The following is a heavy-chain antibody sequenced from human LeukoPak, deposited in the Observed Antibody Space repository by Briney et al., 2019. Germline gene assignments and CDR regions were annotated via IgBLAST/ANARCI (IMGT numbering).Heavy chain of an antibody. V-gene: IGHV1-69*13. D-gene: IGHD5-24*01. J-gene: IGHJ4*02. Sequence: SVKVSCKASGGTFSSYAISWVRQAPGQGLEWMGGIIPIFGTANYAQKFQGRVTITADESTSTAYMELSSLRSEDTAVYYCARDRGLVATITGAYRYYFDYWGQGTLVTVSS. CDR3: ARDRGLVATITGAYRYYFDY. CDR2: IIPIFGTA. CDR1: GGTFSSYA.